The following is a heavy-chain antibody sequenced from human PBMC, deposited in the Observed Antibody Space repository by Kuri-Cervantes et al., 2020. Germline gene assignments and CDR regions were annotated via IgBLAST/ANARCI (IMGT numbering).Heavy chain of an antibody. V-gene: IGHV4-30-4*01. Sequence: SETLSLTCTVSGGPISSGYYYWSWIRQPPGKGLEWIGYIYYTGNTYYNPSLKSRVTISIDMSKNQFSLKLSSVTAADTAVYYCARVAVVLTAPFDYWGQGTPVTVSS. D-gene: IGHD2-21*02. CDR3: ARVAVVLTAPFDY. CDR1: GGPISSGYYY. J-gene: IGHJ4*01. CDR2: IYYTGNT.